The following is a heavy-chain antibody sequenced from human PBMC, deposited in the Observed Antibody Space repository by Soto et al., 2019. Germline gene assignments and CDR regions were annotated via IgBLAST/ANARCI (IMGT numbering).Heavy chain of an antibody. V-gene: IGHV3-23*01. CDR1: GFTFSSYA. CDR3: ARDSHYYYDSSGSSDY. Sequence: XXSLRLSCAASGFTFSSYAMRWVRQAPGKGLEWVSAISGSGGSTYYADSVKGRFTISRDNSKNTLYLQMNSLRAEDTAVYYCARDSHYYYDSSGSSDYWGQGTLVTVSS. J-gene: IGHJ4*02. CDR2: ISGSGGST. D-gene: IGHD3-22*01.